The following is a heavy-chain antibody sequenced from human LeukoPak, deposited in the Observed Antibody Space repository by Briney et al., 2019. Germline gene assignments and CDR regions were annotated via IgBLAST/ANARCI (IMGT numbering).Heavy chain of an antibody. J-gene: IGHJ6*02. CDR1: GGSISSYY. CDR3: ASSNSSGWPNDKYSLGMYG. Sequence: SETLSLTCTVSGGSISSYYWSWIRQPPGKGLEWIGYIYYSGSTNYNPSLKSRVTISVDTTKRQFSLKLSSVTAANTAVYYCASSNSSGWPNDKYSLGMYGWGQGTTVTVSS. CDR2: IYYSGST. D-gene: IGHD6-19*01. V-gene: IGHV4-59*08.